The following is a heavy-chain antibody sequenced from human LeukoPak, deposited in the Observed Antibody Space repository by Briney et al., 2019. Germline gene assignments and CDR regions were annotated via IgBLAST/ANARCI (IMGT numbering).Heavy chain of an antibody. CDR1: GGSISSGYYH. CDR2: IHSSGST. V-gene: IGHV4-61*02. D-gene: IGHD1-26*01. Sequence: SETLSLTCTVSGGSISSGYYHWSWIRQPAGKGLEWIGRIHSSGSTNYNPSLKSRVTISVDTSKNQFSLKLSSVTAADTAVYYCTRDSGNYQWFAFWGQGTLVTVSS. CDR3: TRDSGNYQWFAF. J-gene: IGHJ4*02.